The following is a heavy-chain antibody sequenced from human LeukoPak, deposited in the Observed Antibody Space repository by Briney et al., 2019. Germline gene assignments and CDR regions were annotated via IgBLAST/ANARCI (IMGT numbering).Heavy chain of an antibody. V-gene: IGHV4-30-2*01. J-gene: IGHJ6*02. Sequence: SETLSLTCTVSGGSISSGGYYWSWIRQPPGKGLEWIGYIYHSGSTYYNPSLKSRVTISVDKSKNQFSLKLSSVTAADTAVYYCARRKGLYGSGGGYYYGMDVWGQGTTVTVSS. CDR3: ARRKGLYGSGGGYYYGMDV. D-gene: IGHD3-10*01. CDR1: GGSISSGGYY. CDR2: IYHSGST.